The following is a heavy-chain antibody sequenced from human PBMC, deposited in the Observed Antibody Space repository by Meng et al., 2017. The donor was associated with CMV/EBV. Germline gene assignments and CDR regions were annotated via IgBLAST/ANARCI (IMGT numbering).Heavy chain of an antibody. CDR2: IYPGDSDT. D-gene: IGHD6-6*01. V-gene: IGHV5-51*01. J-gene: IGHJ4*02. CDR1: GYSFTSYW. Sequence: KVSCKGSGYSFTSYWIGWVRQMPGKGLEWMGIIYPGDSDTRYSPSFQGQVTISADKSISTAYLQWSSLKASDSAMYYCARSIAGNGLGYFDYWGQGTLVTVSS. CDR3: ARSIAGNGLGYFDY.